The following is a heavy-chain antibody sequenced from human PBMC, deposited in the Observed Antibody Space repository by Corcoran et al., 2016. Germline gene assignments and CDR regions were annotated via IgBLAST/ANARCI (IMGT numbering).Heavy chain of an antibody. Sequence: QVQLQESGPGLVKPSQTLSLTCTVSGGSISSGGYYWSWIRQHPGKGLEWIGYIYYSGSTYYNPSLKSRVTISVDTSKNQFSLKLSSVTAADTAAYYCAIESEPNWRNYGSWFDPWGQGTLVTVAS. J-gene: IGHJ5*02. V-gene: IGHV4-31*03. CDR2: IYYSGST. CDR3: AIESEPNWRNYGSWFDP. CDR1: GGSISSGGYY. D-gene: IGHD1-20*01.